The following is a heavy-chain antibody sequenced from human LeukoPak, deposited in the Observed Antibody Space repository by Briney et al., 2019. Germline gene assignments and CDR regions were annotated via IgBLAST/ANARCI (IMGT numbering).Heavy chain of an antibody. CDR3: ARDSPYYDFWSGYYY. CDR2: IIPIFGTA. CDR1: GGTFGSYA. Sequence: ASVKVSCKASGGTFGSYAISWVRQAPGQGLEWMGGIIPIFGTANYAQKFQGRVTITTDESTSTAYMELSSLRSEDTAVYYCARDSPYYDFWSGYYYWGQGTLVTVSS. D-gene: IGHD3-3*01. J-gene: IGHJ4*02. V-gene: IGHV1-69*05.